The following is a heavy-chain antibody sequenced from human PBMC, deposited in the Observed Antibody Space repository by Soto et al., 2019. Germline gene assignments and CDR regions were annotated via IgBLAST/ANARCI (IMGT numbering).Heavy chain of an antibody. Sequence: GGSLRLSCAASGVTVSSNYMAWVRQAPGKGLEWVSTLYSGGHTFYADSVKGRFTISRDNSKNTLYLQMNSLRAEDTAVYYCARGNSYSDVSAYIFDYWGQGTLVTVSS. V-gene: IGHV3-53*01. J-gene: IGHJ4*02. CDR1: GVTVSSNY. CDR3: ARGNSYSDVSAYIFDY. D-gene: IGHD3-22*01. CDR2: LYSGGHT.